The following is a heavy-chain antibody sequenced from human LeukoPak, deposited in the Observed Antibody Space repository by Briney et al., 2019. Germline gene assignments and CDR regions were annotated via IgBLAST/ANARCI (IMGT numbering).Heavy chain of an antibody. CDR1: GYTFIDYY. D-gene: IGHD3-10*01. V-gene: IGHV1-2*02. CDR2: INPDGGGT. Sequence: ASVKVSCKASGYTFIDYYIHWVRQAPGQGLEWMGWINPDGGGTKYAQKFQGRVTMTRDTSISTAYMELSRLRSDDTAVYYCARDAYYGSGSYPYWGQGTLVTVSS. CDR3: ARDAYYGSGSYPY. J-gene: IGHJ4*02.